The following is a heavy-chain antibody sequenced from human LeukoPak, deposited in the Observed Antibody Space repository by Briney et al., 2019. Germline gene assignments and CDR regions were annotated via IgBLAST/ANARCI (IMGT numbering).Heavy chain of an antibody. J-gene: IGHJ6*03. Sequence: ASVKVSCKASGYTFTGYYMHWVRQAPGQGLEWMGRINPNSGGTNYAQKFQGRVTMTRDTSISTAYMELSRLRSDDTAVYYCASPIAARPGYYYYYMDVWGKGTTVTLSS. CDR3: ASPIAARPGYYYYYMDV. D-gene: IGHD6-6*01. CDR2: INPNSGGT. CDR1: GYTFTGYY. V-gene: IGHV1-2*06.